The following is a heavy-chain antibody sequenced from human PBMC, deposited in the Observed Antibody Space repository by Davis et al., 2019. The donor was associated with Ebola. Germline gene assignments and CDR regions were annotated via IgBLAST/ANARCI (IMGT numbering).Heavy chain of an antibody. CDR1: GGSISSGNYY. D-gene: IGHD4-17*01. J-gene: IGHJ4*02. V-gene: IGHV4-30-4*01. Sequence: MPSETLSLTCTVSGGSISSGNYYWSWIRQPPGKGLEWIGYINDSGSTSYKPSLESRVTISLDTSKNQFSLKLNSVTAADTAVYYCARADTQKVLYFGDYHSYFDSWGQGTLVTVSS. CDR3: ARADTQKVLYFGDYHSYFDS. CDR2: INDSGST.